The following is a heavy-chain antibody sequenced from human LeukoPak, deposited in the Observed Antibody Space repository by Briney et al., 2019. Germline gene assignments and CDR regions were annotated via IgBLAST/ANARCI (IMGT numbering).Heavy chain of an antibody. V-gene: IGHV3-11*04. CDR3: ARDPPYYYGSGSYDEDWFDP. CDR2: ISSSGSTI. Sequence: GGSLRLSCAASGFTFSDYYMSWIRQAPGKGLEWVSYISSSGSTIYYADSVKGRFTISRDNAKNPLYLQMNSLRAEDTAVYYCARDPPYYYGSGSYDEDWFDPWGQGTLVTVSS. J-gene: IGHJ5*02. CDR1: GFTFSDYY. D-gene: IGHD3-10*01.